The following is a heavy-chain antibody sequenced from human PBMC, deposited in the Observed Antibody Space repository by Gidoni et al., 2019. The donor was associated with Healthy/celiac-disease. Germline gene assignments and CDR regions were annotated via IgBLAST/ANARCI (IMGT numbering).Heavy chain of an antibody. CDR1: GFTFSSYS. V-gene: IGHV3-21*01. J-gene: IGHJ6*02. CDR3: ARDRLGGTTGDYGMDV. Sequence: EVQLVESGGGLVKPGGSLRLSCAASGFTFSSYSMNWVRQAPGKGLEWVSSISSSSSYIYYADSVKGRFTISRDNAKNSLYLQMNSLRAEDTAVYYCARDRLGGTTGDYGMDVWGQGTTVTVSS. CDR2: ISSSSSYI. D-gene: IGHD1-7*01.